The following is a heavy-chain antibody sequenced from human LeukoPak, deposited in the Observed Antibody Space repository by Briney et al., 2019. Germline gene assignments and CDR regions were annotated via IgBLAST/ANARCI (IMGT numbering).Heavy chain of an antibody. CDR1: GGSISSYN. Sequence: SETLSLTCTVSGGSISSYNWSWILQPPGKGLEWIGYLYYSGSSYYNPSLKSRVTISVDTSKNQFSLKLSSVTAADTAVYYCARGDYYDSSYLDGWYFDLWGRGTLVTVSS. CDR3: ARGDYYDSSYLDGWYFDL. D-gene: IGHD3-22*01. J-gene: IGHJ2*01. CDR2: LYYSGSS. V-gene: IGHV4-59*01.